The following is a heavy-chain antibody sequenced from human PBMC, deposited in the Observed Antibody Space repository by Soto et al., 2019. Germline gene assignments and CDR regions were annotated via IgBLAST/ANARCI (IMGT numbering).Heavy chain of an antibody. CDR2: IYHSGST. D-gene: IGHD4-4*01. CDR3: ARGMTTVTTLDY. V-gene: IGHV4-30-2*01. CDR1: GGSISSGGYS. J-gene: IGHJ4*02. Sequence: PSETLSLTCTVPGGSISSGGYSWSWLRQPPGKGLEWIGYIYHSGSTYYNPSLKSRVTISVDRSKNQFSLKLSSVTAADTAVYYCARGMTTVTTLDYWGQGTLVTVSS.